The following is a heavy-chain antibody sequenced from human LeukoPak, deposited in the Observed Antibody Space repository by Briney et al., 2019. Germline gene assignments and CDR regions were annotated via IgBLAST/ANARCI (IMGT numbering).Heavy chain of an antibody. CDR1: GYTYTNYH. CDR3: SSGDYFYDCSPF. J-gene: IGHJ4*02. V-gene: IGHV1-46*01. CDR2: IKPKDGSA. D-gene: IGHD3-22*01. Sequence: ASVKGSCKASGYTYTNYHVHWVRQAPGQGLERMGIIKPKDGSATYAQKFEGRVTMTSDMSTNTVYMELSSLTSGDTAFYLCSSGDYFYDCSPFWGQGTLVTVSS.